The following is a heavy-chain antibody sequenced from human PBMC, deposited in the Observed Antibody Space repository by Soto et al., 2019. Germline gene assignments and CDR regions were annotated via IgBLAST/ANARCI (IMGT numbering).Heavy chain of an antibody. J-gene: IGHJ6*02. CDR1: GGTFSSYA. CDR3: ARDRKVGDYYYYYGMDV. D-gene: IGHD1-26*01. Sequence: SVKVSCKASGGTFSSYAISWVLQAPGQGLEWMGGIIPIFGTANYAQKFQGRVTITADESASTAYMELSSLRSEDTAVYYCARDRKVGDYYYYYGMDVWGQGTTVTVSS. CDR2: IIPIFGTA. V-gene: IGHV1-69*13.